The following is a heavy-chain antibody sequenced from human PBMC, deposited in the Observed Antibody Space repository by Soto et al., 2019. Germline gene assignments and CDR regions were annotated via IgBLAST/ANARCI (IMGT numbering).Heavy chain of an antibody. J-gene: IGHJ4*02. V-gene: IGHV4-34*01. CDR2: INHSGST. Sequence: QVQLQQWGAGLLKPSETLSLTCAVYGGSFSGYYWSWIRQPPGKGLEWIGEINHSGSTNYNPSLKSRVTISVDTSKNQFSLKLSSVTAADTAVYYCARGSWRPLDYWGQGTLVTVSS. CDR1: GGSFSGYY. CDR3: ARGSWRPLDY. D-gene: IGHD6-13*01.